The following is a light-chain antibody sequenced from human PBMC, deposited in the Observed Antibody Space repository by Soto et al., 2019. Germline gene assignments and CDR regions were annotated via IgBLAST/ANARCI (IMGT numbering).Light chain of an antibody. CDR3: QQYGSSGGIT. CDR1: QTVINNQ. J-gene: IGKJ5*01. CDR2: AAS. V-gene: IGKV3-20*01. Sequence: IVLTQSPGTLSVSPGERATLSCRASQTVINNQLALYQQTPGQAPRLLIYAASSRATGIPDRFSGSGSGTDFTLTITRLETQDSAMYYCQQYGSSGGITFGHGTRLEIK.